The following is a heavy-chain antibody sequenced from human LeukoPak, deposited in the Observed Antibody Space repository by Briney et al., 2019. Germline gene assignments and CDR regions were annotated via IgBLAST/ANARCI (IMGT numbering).Heavy chain of an antibody. J-gene: IGHJ4*02. D-gene: IGHD6-19*01. CDR1: GFTFSSYA. CDR2: ISYDGSNK. V-gene: IGHV3-30-3*01. CDR3: AKGDQQWLAYYFHY. Sequence: GGSLRLSCAASGFTFSSYAMHWVRQAPGKGLEWVAVISYDGSNKYYADSVKGRFTISRDNSKNTLYLQVNSLRAEDTAVYYCAKGDQQWLAYYFHYWGQGTLVTVSS.